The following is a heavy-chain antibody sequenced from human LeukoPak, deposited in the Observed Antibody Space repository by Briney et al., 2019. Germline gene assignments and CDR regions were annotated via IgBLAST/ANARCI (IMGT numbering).Heavy chain of an antibody. CDR2: INHSGST. CDR3: AGEGSTYYGSGRYGWFDP. V-gene: IGHV4-34*01. D-gene: IGHD3-10*01. Sequence: PSETLSLTCAVYGGSFSGYYWSWIRQPPGKGLEWIGEINHSGSTNYNPSLKSRVTISVDTSKNQFSLKLSSVTAADTAVYYCAGEGSTYYGSGRYGWFDPWGQGTLVTVSS. J-gene: IGHJ5*02. CDR1: GGSFSGYY.